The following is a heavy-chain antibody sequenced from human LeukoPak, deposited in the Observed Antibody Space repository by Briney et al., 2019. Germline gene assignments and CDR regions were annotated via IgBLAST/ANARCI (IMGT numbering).Heavy chain of an antibody. CDR1: GFTFSSYG. CDR3: ARDQGVDTIPRVYFDH. CDR2: IWYDGSNK. V-gene: IGHV3-33*01. Sequence: PGGSLRLSCAASGFTFSSYGMHWVRQAPGKGLEWVAVIWYDGSNKYYADSVKGRFTISRDNSKNTLYLQLNSLRAEDTADCARDQGVDTIPRVYFDHWGQGTLVTVSS. J-gene: IGHJ4*02. D-gene: IGHD5-18*01.